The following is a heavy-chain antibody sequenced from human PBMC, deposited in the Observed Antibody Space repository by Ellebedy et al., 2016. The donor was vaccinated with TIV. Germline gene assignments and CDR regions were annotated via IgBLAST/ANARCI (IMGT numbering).Heavy chain of an antibody. CDR2: MSNSGSYI. J-gene: IGHJ4*02. CDR3: ARGLYTLDS. Sequence: GESLKISCAASGFTFDYYTMNWVRQAPGKGLEWVSAMSNSGSYIYYADSVKGRFTIYRDNAKNSLYLQMNSLRAEDTAVYYCARGLYTLDSWGQGTLVAVSS. CDR1: GFTFDYYT. D-gene: IGHD2-2*02. V-gene: IGHV3-21*01.